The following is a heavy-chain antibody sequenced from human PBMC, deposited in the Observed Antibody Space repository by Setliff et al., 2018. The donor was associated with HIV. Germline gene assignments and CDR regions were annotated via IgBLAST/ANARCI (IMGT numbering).Heavy chain of an antibody. Sequence: QAGGSLRLSCAASGFSFSKYTMKWVRQAPGKGLEWVSTISDSGGNTYYTDSVKGRFTISRDNSKNTLYLQMNSLRADDTAVYYCAYGSGSWNYWGQGTLVTVSS. V-gene: IGHV3-23*01. CDR1: GFSFSKYT. J-gene: IGHJ4*02. D-gene: IGHD3-10*01. CDR2: ISDSGGNT. CDR3: AYGSGSWNY.